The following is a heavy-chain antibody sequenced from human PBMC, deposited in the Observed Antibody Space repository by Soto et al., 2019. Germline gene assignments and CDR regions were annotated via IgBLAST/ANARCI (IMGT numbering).Heavy chain of an antibody. CDR2: IKSDGSGK. J-gene: IGHJ6*02. V-gene: IGHV3-7*01. Sequence: PGGSLRLSCAASGFSFISYWMSWVRQAPGKGLGWVSHIKSDGSGKNYADSVKGRFSISRDNAKNTLYLQMNSLRAEDTAVYYRTGAPTYYYYYGMDVWGQGTTVTV. CDR1: GFSFISYW. CDR3: TGAPTYYYYYGMDV.